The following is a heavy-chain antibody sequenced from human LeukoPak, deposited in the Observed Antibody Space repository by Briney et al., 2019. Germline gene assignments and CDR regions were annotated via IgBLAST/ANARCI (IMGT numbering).Heavy chain of an antibody. D-gene: IGHD2-21*02. Sequence: GGSLRLSCVATGFSFSNYSVHWVRQAPGKGLEWFSYISRTGNIVYCADSVKGRFTISRDNAKDSLFLQMDSLRDEDTAVYYCANLTHWGQGILVTVSS. J-gene: IGHJ4*02. CDR3: ANLTH. CDR2: ISRTGNIV. CDR1: GFSFSNYS. V-gene: IGHV3-48*02.